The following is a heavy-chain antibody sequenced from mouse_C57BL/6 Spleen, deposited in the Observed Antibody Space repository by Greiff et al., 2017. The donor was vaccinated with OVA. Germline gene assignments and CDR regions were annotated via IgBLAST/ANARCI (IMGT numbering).Heavy chain of an antibody. D-gene: IGHD1-1*01. CDR2: IDPETGGS. CDR3: TRGNYGSSYAGFAY. J-gene: IGHJ3*01. V-gene: IGHV1-15*01. CDR1: GFTFTDYE. Sequence: QVQLQQSGAELVRPGASVTLSCKASGFTFTDYEMHWVKQTPVHGLEWIGVIDPETGGSASDQKLQGKAILTADKSSSTAYMELRSLTSDDSAVYYCTRGNYGSSYAGFAYWGQGTLVTVSA.